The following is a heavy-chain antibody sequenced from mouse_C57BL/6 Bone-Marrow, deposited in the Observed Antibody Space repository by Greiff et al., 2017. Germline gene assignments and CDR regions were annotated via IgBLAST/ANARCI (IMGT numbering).Heavy chain of an antibody. D-gene: IGHD1-1*01. Sequence: VQLQQSGAELARPGASVKLSCKASGYTFTSYGISWVKQRTGQGLEWIGEIYPRSGNTYYNEKFKGKATLTADKSSSTAYMELRSLTSDDSAVYFCARPLFYYWGQGTTLTVSS. J-gene: IGHJ2*01. CDR1: GYTFTSYG. CDR3: ARPLFYY. V-gene: IGHV1-81*01. CDR2: IYPRSGNT.